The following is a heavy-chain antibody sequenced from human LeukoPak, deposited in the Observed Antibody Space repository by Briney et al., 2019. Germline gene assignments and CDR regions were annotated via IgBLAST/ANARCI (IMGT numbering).Heavy chain of an antibody. D-gene: IGHD3-10*01. Sequence: GGSLRLSCAASGFTFSSYSMNWVRQAPGKGLEWVSAISGSGGSTYYADSVKGRFTISRDNSKNTLYLQMNSLRAEDTAVYYCAKDLEVRTVDYWGQGTLVTVSS. CDR1: GFTFSSYS. CDR3: AKDLEVRTVDY. J-gene: IGHJ4*02. V-gene: IGHV3-23*01. CDR2: ISGSGGST.